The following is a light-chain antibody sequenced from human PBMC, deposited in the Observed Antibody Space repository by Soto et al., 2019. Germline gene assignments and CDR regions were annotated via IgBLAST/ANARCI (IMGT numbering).Light chain of an antibody. V-gene: IGLV2-14*01. CDR3: STYTSSNTPNYV. Sequence: QSVLTQPASVSGSPGQSITISCTGTSTDVGDYKYVSWYQKHPGKASKLIIFDVSSRPAGISNRFSGSKSGKTASLTISGLQPEDESDFYCSTYTSSNTPNYVFGTGTKVTVL. CDR1: STDVGDYKY. J-gene: IGLJ1*01. CDR2: DVS.